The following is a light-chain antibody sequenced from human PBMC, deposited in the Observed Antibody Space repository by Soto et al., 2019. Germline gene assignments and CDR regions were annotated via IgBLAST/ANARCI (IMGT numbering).Light chain of an antibody. CDR3: CSYAGSYIYV. V-gene: IGLV2-11*01. Sequence: QSALTQPRSVSGSPGQSVTISCTGTSSDVGGYNAVSWYQQRPGKAPKLMIYDVTKRPSGVPDRFSGSKSGNTASLTISGLQAEDEDDYYCCSYAGSYIYVFATGTKV. CDR1: SSDVGGYNA. CDR2: DVT. J-gene: IGLJ1*01.